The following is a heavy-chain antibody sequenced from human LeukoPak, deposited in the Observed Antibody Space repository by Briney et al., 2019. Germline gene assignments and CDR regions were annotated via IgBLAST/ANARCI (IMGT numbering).Heavy chain of an antibody. D-gene: IGHD2-2*01. Sequence: PGGSPRLSCAASGFTFDSYGMHWVRQAPGKGLEWVAFIRYDGSNKYYADSVKGRFTISRDNSKNTLYLQMNSLRAEDTAVYYCAKIPLYCTSTSCYIDYWGQGTLVTVSS. CDR2: IRYDGSNK. CDR1: GFTFDSYG. J-gene: IGHJ4*02. V-gene: IGHV3-30*02. CDR3: AKIPLYCTSTSCYIDY.